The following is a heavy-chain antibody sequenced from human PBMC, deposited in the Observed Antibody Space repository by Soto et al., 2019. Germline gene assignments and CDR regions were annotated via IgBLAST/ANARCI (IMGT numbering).Heavy chain of an antibody. CDR2: IYYSGST. CDR3: ARATLDPGYSSGWWNGWYFDL. Sequence: QVQLQESGPGLVKPSQTLSLTCTVSGGSISSGGYYWSWIRQHPGKGLEWIGYIYYSGSTYYNPSLKSRVTISVDTSKNQFSLKLSSVTAADTAVYYCARATLDPGYSSGWWNGWYFDLWGRGTLVTVSS. V-gene: IGHV4-31*03. CDR1: GGSISSGGYY. D-gene: IGHD6-19*01. J-gene: IGHJ2*01.